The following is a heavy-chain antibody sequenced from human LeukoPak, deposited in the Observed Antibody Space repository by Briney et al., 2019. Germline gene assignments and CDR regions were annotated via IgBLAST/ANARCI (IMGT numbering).Heavy chain of an antibody. CDR3: AKGLGYGNYYYDY. D-gene: IGHD4-11*01. CDR1: GFTFSSYS. CDR2: ISSSSSYI. V-gene: IGHV3-21*04. J-gene: IGHJ4*02. Sequence: GGSLRLSCAASGFTFSSYSMNWVRQAPGKGLEWVSSISSSSSYIYYADSVKGRFTISRDNAKNSLYLQMNSLRAEDTAVYYCAKGLGYGNYYYDYWGQGTLVTVCS.